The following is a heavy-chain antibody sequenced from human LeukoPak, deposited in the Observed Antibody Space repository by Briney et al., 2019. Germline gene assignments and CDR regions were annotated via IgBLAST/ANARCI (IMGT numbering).Heavy chain of an antibody. J-gene: IGHJ6*02. V-gene: IGHV1-46*01. D-gene: IGHD5-24*01. CDR1: GYTFTSYY. CDR2: INPSGDTT. CDR3: ASVYKNGMDV. Sequence: ASVKVSCKASGYTFTSYYLHWVRQAPGQGLEWMAIINPSGDTTSHAQKFQGRVTMTRDTSASTVYMELSSLRSEDTAVYYCASVYKNGMDVWGQGTTVTVSS.